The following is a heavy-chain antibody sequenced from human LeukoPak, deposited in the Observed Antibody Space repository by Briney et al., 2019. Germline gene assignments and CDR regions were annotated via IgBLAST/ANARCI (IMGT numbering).Heavy chain of an antibody. CDR2: INHSGST. J-gene: IGHJ5*02. Sequence: SETLSLTCAVYGGSFSGYYWSWIRQPPGKGLEWIGEINHSGSTNYNPSLKSRVTISVDTSKNQFSLKLSSVTAADTAVYYCARGWMERITIFGVVIRSTDWFDPWGQGTLVTVSS. CDR1: GGSFSGYY. D-gene: IGHD3-3*01. V-gene: IGHV4-34*01. CDR3: ARGWMERITIFGVVIRSTDWFDP.